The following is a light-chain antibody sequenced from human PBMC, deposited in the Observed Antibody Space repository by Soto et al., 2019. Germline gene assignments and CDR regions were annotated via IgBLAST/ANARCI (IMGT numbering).Light chain of an antibody. CDR2: EAT. Sequence: QSALTQPASVSGSPGQSVTISCTGTSSDVGNYNHVSWYQQHPGKAPKLMIYEATQRPSGVSNRFSGSKSGNTASLTISGLQAEDEADYYCCSYAGSYTLWVFGGGTKLTVL. CDR1: SSDVGNYNH. J-gene: IGLJ3*02. V-gene: IGLV2-14*02. CDR3: CSYAGSYTLWV.